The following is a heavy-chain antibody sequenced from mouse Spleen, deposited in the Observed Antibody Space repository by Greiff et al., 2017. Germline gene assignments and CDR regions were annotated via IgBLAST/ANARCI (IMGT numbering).Heavy chain of an antibody. V-gene: IGHV5-9-3*01. J-gene: IGHJ4*01. CDR1: GFTFSSYA. Sequence: EVQRVESGGGLVKLGGSLKLSCAASGFTFSSYAMSWVRQTPEKRLEWVATISSGGGNTYYPDSVKGRFTISRDNAKNTLYLQMSSLKSEDTAMYYCARQGESWMDYWGQGTSVTVSS. CDR2: ISSGGGNT. CDR3: ARQGESWMDY.